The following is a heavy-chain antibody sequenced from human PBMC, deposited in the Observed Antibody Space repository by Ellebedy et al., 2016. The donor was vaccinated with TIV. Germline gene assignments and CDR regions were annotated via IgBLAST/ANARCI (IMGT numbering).Heavy chain of an antibody. CDR3: GKVSWQSNDWDSAV. Sequence: GESLKISCAASGSTFSSHAMNWVRQAPGKGMEWVAGVFGDGTAYYADSVRGRFTISRDNSKNTLHLQMNNLGAEDPAVYYCGKVSWQSNDWDSAVWGRGTTVIVSS. D-gene: IGHD1-1*01. V-gene: IGHV3-23*01. CDR1: GSTFSSHA. J-gene: IGHJ6*04. CDR2: VFGDGTA.